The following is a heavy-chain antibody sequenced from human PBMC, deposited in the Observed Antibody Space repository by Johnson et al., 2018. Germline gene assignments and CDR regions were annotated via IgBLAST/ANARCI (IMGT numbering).Heavy chain of an antibody. J-gene: IGHJ3*02. CDR3: ARPRSEIAARRGFDI. Sequence: QVQLQESGAEVKKPGSSVKVSCKTSGGTFSSYAISWVRQAPGQGLEWMGGIIPIFGTTNYAQKFQGRVTITADESTSTAYMELSSLTSEDTAVDYGARPRSEIAARRGFDIWGQGTMVTVSS. CDR2: IIPIFGTT. V-gene: IGHV1-69*01. D-gene: IGHD6-6*01. CDR1: GGTFSSYA.